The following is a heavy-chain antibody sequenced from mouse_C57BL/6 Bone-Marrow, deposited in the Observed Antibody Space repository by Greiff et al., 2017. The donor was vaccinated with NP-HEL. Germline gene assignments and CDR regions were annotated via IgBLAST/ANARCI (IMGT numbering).Heavy chain of an antibody. Sequence: EVMLVESGGGLVQPGGSLKLSCAASGFTFSDYYMYWVRQTPEKRLEWVAYISNGGGSTYYPATVKGRFTISSDNAKNTLYLQMSRLKSEDTAMYYCARHSYYYGSSYRGGYYAMDYWGQGTSVTVSS. CDR1: GFTFSDYY. J-gene: IGHJ4*01. D-gene: IGHD1-1*01. V-gene: IGHV5-12*01. CDR2: ISNGGGST. CDR3: ARHSYYYGSSYRGGYYAMDY.